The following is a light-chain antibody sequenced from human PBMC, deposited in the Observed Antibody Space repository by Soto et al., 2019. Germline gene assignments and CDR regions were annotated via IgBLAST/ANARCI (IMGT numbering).Light chain of an antibody. Sequence: IQLTQSPSSLSASVGDRVTITCRASQGISSYLAWYQQKPGKAPKLLIYAASTLQSGVPSRFSGSGSGTEFTLTISSLQPEDFATYYCQQVNSYPITFGQGTRLEIK. CDR3: QQVNSYPIT. CDR1: QGISSY. CDR2: AAS. J-gene: IGKJ5*01. V-gene: IGKV1-9*01.